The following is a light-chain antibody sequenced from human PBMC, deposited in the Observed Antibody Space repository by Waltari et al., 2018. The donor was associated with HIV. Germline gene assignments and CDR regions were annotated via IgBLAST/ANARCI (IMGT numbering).Light chain of an antibody. V-gene: IGLV2-23*02. CDR2: DVN. Sequence: QSALTQPASVSGFPGQPLPISCTGTSGDVGYYNYVSWYQQHPGKAPKLILFDVNKRPSGISDRFSGSKSGNTASLTISELQAEDGADYYCCAYVGSSSLTFGGGT. CDR3: CAYVGSSSLT. J-gene: IGLJ2*01. CDR1: SGDVGYYNY.